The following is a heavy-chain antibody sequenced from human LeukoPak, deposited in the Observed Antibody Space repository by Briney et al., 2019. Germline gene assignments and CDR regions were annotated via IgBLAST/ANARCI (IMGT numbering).Heavy chain of an antibody. D-gene: IGHD2-8*01. CDR3: AKDNGGHFDY. Sequence: GGTLRLSCAASGFTFSSYGMSWVRQAPGKGLEWVSAISGSGGSTYYADSVKGGFTISRDNSKNTLYLQMNSLRAEDTAVYYCAKDNGGHFDYWGQGTLVTVSS. CDR1: GFTFSSYG. V-gene: IGHV3-23*01. CDR2: ISGSGGST. J-gene: IGHJ4*02.